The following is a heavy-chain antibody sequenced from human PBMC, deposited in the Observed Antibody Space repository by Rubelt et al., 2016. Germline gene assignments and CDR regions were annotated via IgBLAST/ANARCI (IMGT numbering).Heavy chain of an antibody. D-gene: IGHD5-24*01. Sequence: QVQLVQSGAEVKKPGASMKVSCKASGYTFTDYYIHWLRQAPGQGLEWMGLISAYNFNTDYAQKFQIRISMTTDTSTRTAYMELRGLRPADTAVYYCARVNGHRGPLDYWGQGTLVTVSS. CDR2: ISAYNFNT. CDR3: ARVNGHRGPLDY. J-gene: IGHJ4*02. V-gene: IGHV1-18*04. CDR1: GYTFTDYY.